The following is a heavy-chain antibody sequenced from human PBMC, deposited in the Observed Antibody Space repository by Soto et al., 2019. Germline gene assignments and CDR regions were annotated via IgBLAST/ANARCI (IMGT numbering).Heavy chain of an antibody. CDR2: IIPNDGGT. CDR3: ARGAFDRSGNYLAGWFDP. V-gene: IGHV1-2*02. CDR1: GYSFTDHY. D-gene: IGHD3-22*01. Sequence: QVQLVQSGAEVKKPGASVKISCKASGYSFTDHYIHWIRQAPGQGLEWMGWIIPNDGGTKYAQKFQDRINMTTDTSITTAYMELSRLRPDDTAVYYCARGAFDRSGNYLAGWFDPWGQGTLVTVSS. J-gene: IGHJ5*02.